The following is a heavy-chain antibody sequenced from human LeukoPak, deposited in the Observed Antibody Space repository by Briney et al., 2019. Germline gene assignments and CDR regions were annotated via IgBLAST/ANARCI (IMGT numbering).Heavy chain of an antibody. CDR3: ARVSYSSSSLIAFDI. CDR1: GYSITSGYY. CDR2: IYHSGST. Sequence: SETLSLTCTVSGYSITSGYYWGWIRQPPGKGLEWIGSIYHSGSTFYNPSLKSRVTISVDPSKNQFSLKVSSVIVADTAVYYCARVSYSSSSLIAFDIWGQGTMVTVSS. J-gene: IGHJ3*02. V-gene: IGHV4-38-2*02. D-gene: IGHD6-6*01.